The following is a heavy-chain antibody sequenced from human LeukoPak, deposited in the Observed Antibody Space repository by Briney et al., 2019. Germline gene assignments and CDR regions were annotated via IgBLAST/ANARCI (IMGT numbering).Heavy chain of an antibody. V-gene: IGHV4-39*07. CDR1: GGSISSSSYY. J-gene: IGHJ4*02. CDR2: IYYSGST. Sequence: SETLSLTCTVSGGSISSSSYYWGWIRQPPGKGLEWIGSIYYSGSTYYNPSLKSRVTISVDTSKNQFSLKLSSVTAADTAVYYCARAQYNWNLFDYWGQGTLVTVSS. D-gene: IGHD1-20*01. CDR3: ARAQYNWNLFDY.